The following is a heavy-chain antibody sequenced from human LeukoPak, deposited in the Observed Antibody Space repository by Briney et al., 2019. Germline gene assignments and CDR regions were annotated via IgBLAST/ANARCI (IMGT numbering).Heavy chain of an antibody. CDR2: IYYTGST. J-gene: IGHJ3*02. V-gene: IGHV4-30-4*01. D-gene: IGHD3-16*01. Sequence: SETLSLTCTLSAGFIPRGDYFWRWIRQHPGKGLEWIGYIYYTGSTYYNPSLKSRVTISVDTSKNQFSLKLSSVTAADTAVYYCASNPHGGGLGDGFDIWGQGTMVTVSS. CDR1: AGFIPRGDYF. CDR3: ASNPHGGGLGDGFDI.